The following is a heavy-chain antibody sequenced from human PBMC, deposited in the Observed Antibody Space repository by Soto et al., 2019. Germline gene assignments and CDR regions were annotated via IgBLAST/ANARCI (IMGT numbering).Heavy chain of an antibody. D-gene: IGHD6-19*01. V-gene: IGHV2-5*02. CDR2: IYWDDDK. CDR1: GFSLSSTRMA. J-gene: IGHJ4*02. CDR3: AHIVVAGLGYYFDY. Sequence: QITLKESGPTLVKPTQTLTLTCTFSGFSLSSTRMAVGWIRQPPGKALEWLALIYWDDDKRYSPFLKSRLTIPKHTXXNQVVLTMSNMDPVDTARYYCAHIVVAGLGYYFDYWGQGTLVTVSS.